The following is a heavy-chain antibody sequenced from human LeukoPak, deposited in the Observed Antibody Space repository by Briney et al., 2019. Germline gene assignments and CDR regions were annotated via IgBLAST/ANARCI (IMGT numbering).Heavy chain of an antibody. Sequence: SETLSLTCTVSGYSISSGYYWSWIRQPPGKGLEWIGYIYYSGSTNYNPSLKSRVTISVDTSKNQFSLKLSSVTAADTAVYYCARTALVSSSPPYYFDYWGQGTLVTVSS. V-gene: IGHV4-61*01. CDR2: IYYSGST. D-gene: IGHD6-13*01. J-gene: IGHJ4*02. CDR3: ARTALVSSSPPYYFDY. CDR1: GYSISSGYY.